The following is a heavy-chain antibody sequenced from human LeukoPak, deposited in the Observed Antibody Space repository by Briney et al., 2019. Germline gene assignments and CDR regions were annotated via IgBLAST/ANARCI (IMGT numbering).Heavy chain of an antibody. J-gene: IGHJ4*02. CDR2: ISGSGGST. Sequence: GGSLRLSCAASGFTFSSYAMSWVRQAPGKGLEWVSAISGSGGSTYYADSVKGRFTISRDNSKNTLYLQMNSLRAEDTAVYYCAKEGPMGEESSGWYVNYFDYWGQGTLVTVSS. V-gene: IGHV3-23*01. CDR1: GFTFSSYA. D-gene: IGHD6-19*01. CDR3: AKEGPMGEESSGWYVNYFDY.